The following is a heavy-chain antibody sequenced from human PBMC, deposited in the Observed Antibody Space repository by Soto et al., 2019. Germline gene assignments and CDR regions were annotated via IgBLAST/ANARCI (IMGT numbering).Heavy chain of an antibody. Sequence: PSETLSLTCAVSGGSISSGGYSWSWIRQPPGKGLEWIGYIYHSGSTYYNPSLKSRVTISVDRSKNQFSLKLSSVTAADTAVYYCARGQKRFLTDTYNWFDTWGQGTLVTVSS. CDR2: IYHSGST. D-gene: IGHD3-3*01. CDR3: ARGQKRFLTDTYNWFDT. V-gene: IGHV4-30-2*01. CDR1: GGSISSGGYS. J-gene: IGHJ5*02.